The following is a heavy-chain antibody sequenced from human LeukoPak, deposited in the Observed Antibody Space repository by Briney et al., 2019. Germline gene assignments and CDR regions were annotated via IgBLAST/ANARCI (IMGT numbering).Heavy chain of an antibody. CDR3: ASYLYYYDSSDYRDY. J-gene: IGHJ4*02. CDR1: GGSISSGSYY. V-gene: IGHV4-61*02. Sequence: SQTLSLTCTVSGGSISSGSYYWSWLRQPAGRGLEWIGRIYTSGSTNYNPSLKSRVTISVDTSKNQFSLKLSSVTAADTAIYYCASYLYYYDSSDYRDYWGQGTLVTVSS. CDR2: IYTSGST. D-gene: IGHD3-22*01.